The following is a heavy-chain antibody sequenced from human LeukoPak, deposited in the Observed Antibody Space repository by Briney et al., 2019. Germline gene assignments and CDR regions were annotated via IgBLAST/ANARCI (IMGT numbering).Heavy chain of an antibody. J-gene: IGHJ4*02. V-gene: IGHV3-30*04. D-gene: IGHD6-19*01. Sequence: PGGSLRLSCVASGFTFSSYAMHWVRQAPGKGLEWVAVISYDGSNKYYADSVKGRFTISRDNSKNTLYLQMNSLRAEDTAVYYCARDGAAGGQWLAYYFDYWGQGTLVTVSS. CDR3: ARDGAAGGQWLAYYFDY. CDR1: GFTFSSYA. CDR2: ISYDGSNK.